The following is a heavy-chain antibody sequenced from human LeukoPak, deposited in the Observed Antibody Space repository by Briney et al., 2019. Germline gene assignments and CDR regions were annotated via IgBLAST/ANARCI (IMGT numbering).Heavy chain of an antibody. J-gene: IGHJ4*02. V-gene: IGHV3-11*05. CDR2: ISSSSSYT. CDR1: GFTFSDYY. Sequence: GGSLRLSCAASGFTFSDYYMSWIRQAPGKGLEWVSYISSSSSYTNYADSVKGRFTISRDNAKNSLYLQMNSLRAEDTAAYYCARDPGVLRYFDWPAGLDYWGQGTLVTVSS. CDR3: ARDPGVLRYFDWPAGLDY. D-gene: IGHD3-9*01.